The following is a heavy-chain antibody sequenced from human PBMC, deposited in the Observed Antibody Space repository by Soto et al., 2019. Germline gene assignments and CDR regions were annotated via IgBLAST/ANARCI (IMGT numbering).Heavy chain of an antibody. CDR1: GATFRNYP. Sequence: SVKVSCKASGATFRNYPFSWVRQAPEQGLEWMGGIIPVIGVPSYARKFQGRVTITADASTSTVYMDLSSLTSEGTAVYFCARVLELREGHMSHFHYWGQRTLVTVSS. V-gene: IGHV1-69*10. J-gene: IGHJ4*02. CDR2: IIPVIGVP. CDR3: ARVLELREGHMSHFHY.